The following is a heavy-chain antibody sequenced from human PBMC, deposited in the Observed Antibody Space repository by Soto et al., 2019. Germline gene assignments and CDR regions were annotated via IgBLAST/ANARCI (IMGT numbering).Heavy chain of an antibody. Sequence: ASVKVSCKVSGYTLTELSMHWVRQAPGKGLEWMGGFDPEDGETIYAQKFQGRVPMTEDTSTDTAYMEPSSLGSEDTAVYYCATPGAYGSGDINAFDIWGQGTMVTVSS. CDR2: FDPEDGET. CDR3: ATPGAYGSGDINAFDI. V-gene: IGHV1-24*01. CDR1: GYTLTELS. J-gene: IGHJ3*02. D-gene: IGHD3-10*01.